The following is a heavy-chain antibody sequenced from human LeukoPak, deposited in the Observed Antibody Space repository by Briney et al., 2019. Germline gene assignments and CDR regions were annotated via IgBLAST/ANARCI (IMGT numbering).Heavy chain of an antibody. CDR1: GGSISSSSYY. CDR2: IYYSGST. CDR3: AREDSGYDYYYYYMDV. J-gene: IGHJ6*03. D-gene: IGHD5-12*01. Sequence: SETLSLTCTVSGGSISSSSYYWGWIRQPPGKGLEWIGSIYYSGSTNYNPSLKSRVTISIDTSKNQFSLKLSSVTAADTAVYYCAREDSGYDYYYYYMDVWGKGTTVTVSS. V-gene: IGHV4-39*07.